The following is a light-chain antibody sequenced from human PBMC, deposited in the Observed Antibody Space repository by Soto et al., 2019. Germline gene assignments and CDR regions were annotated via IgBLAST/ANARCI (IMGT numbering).Light chain of an antibody. CDR1: SGSIASSY. CDR2: EDN. Sequence: NFMLTQPHSVSESPGKTVTISCTRSSGSIASSYVQWYQQRPGSAPTTVIYEDNQRPSGVPDRFSGSIDSSSNSASLTISGLKTEDEADYYCQSYDSRYWVFGGGTKLTVL. J-gene: IGLJ3*02. V-gene: IGLV6-57*04. CDR3: QSYDSRYWV.